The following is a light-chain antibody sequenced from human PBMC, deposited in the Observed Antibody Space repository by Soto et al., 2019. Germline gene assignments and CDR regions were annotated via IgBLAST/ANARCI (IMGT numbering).Light chain of an antibody. CDR3: QQRSNWPAT. CDR2: DAS. Sequence: EIVLTQSPATLSLSLGERATLSCRASQSVSSYLAWYQQKPGQAPRLLIYDASNRATGIPARFSGSGSGTDFTLTISSLEPEDLAVYYGQQRSNWPATFGQGTKVEIK. CDR1: QSVSSY. V-gene: IGKV3-11*01. J-gene: IGKJ1*01.